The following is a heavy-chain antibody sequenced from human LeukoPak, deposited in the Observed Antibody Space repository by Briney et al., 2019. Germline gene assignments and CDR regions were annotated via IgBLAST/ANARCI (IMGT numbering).Heavy chain of an antibody. CDR1: GFTVSSNY. D-gene: IGHD6-19*01. J-gene: IGHJ4*02. Sequence: TGGSLRLSCAASGFTVSSNYMSWARQAPGKGLEWVSIISNAGGTTYYADSVRGRFTISRDNSKNTLYLQMNSLRAEDTAVYYCVKLSSGSGSKFGFDYWGQGTLVTVSS. V-gene: IGHV3-53*01. CDR3: VKLSSGSGSKFGFDY. CDR2: ISNAGGTT.